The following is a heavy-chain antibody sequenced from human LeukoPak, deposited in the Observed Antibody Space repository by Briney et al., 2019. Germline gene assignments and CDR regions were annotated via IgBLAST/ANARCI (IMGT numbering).Heavy chain of an antibody. CDR1: RFIFSSSA. V-gene: IGHV3-30-3*01. CDR2: ISDDESNR. D-gene: IGHD2-8*01. J-gene: IGHJ4*02. Sequence: PGGSLSLSCAPSRFIFSSSAMYWVRQAPGKGLEWVAVISDDESNRYYAESVKGRFTVSRDNTKNTLYLQMNSLRAEATAVYYCARDLGFVLMVYALDYWGQGTLVTVSS. CDR3: ARDLGFVLMVYALDY.